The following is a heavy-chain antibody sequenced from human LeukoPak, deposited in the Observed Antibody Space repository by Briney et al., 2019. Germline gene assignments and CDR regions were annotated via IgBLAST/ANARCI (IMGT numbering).Heavy chain of an antibody. CDR2: TYYRSKWYN. V-gene: IGHV6-1*01. CDR3: ARGNCSSTSCLYYYYYYGMDV. J-gene: IGHJ6*04. CDR1: GDSVSSNSAA. D-gene: IGHD2-2*01. Sequence: SQTLSLTCAISGDSVSSNSAAWNWIRQSPSRGLEWLGRTYYRSKWYNDYAVSVKSRITINPDTSKNQFSLQLNSVTPEDTAVYYCARGNCSSTSCLYYYYYYGMDVWGKGTTVTVSS.